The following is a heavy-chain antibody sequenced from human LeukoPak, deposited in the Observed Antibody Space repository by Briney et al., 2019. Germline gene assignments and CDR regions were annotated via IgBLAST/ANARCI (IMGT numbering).Heavy chain of an antibody. D-gene: IGHD3-3*01. V-gene: IGHV5-51*01. CDR2: IYPGDSDT. J-gene: IGHJ4*02. CDR3: ARQTSQIGWSGYYTGGADY. Sequence: GESLKISCKGSGYSFTNYWIGWVRQMPGKGLEWMGIIYPGDSDTRDSPSFQGQVIISADKSISTAYLQWRSLKASDTAMYYCARQTSQIGWSGYYTGGADYWGQGTLVTVSS. CDR1: GYSFTNYW.